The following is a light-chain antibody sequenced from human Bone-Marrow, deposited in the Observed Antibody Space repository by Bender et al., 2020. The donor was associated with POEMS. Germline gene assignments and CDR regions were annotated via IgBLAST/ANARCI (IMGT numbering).Light chain of an antibody. J-gene: IGLJ3*02. CDR2: SSH. Sequence: QSVLTQPPSASGTPGQRVTISCSGGSSNIGAHAVNWYQHLPATAPKLLIYSSHRRPSEVPDRFSGSRSGTSAYLAISGLQSEDEADYYCAVWDDSLNGWVFGGGTKLTVL. CDR1: SSNIGAHA. V-gene: IGLV1-44*01. CDR3: AVWDDSLNGWV.